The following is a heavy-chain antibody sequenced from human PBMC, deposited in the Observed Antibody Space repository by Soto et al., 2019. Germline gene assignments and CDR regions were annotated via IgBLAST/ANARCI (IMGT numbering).Heavy chain of an antibody. V-gene: IGHV5-10-1*01. Sequence: GESLKISCKGPGYSFTSYWISWVRQMPGKGLEWMGRIDPSDSYTNYSPSFQGHVTISADKSISTAYLQWSSLKASDTAMYYCARRLGGVYGGNFLFDAFDIWGQGTMVTVSS. CDR2: IDPSDSYT. CDR1: GYSFTSYW. CDR3: ARRLGGVYGGNFLFDAFDI. D-gene: IGHD2-8*02. J-gene: IGHJ3*02.